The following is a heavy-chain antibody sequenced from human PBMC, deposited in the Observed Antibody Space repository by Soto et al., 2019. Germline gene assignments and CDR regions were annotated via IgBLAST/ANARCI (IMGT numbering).Heavy chain of an antibody. CDR2: ISAYNGNT. V-gene: IGHV1-18*01. Sequence: QVQLVQSGAEVKKPGASVKVSCKASGYTFTSYGISWVRQAPGQGLEWMGWISAYNGNTNYAQKLQGRVTLTTDTSTSTAYMELRGLRSDDTAVYYCARSRYGDYTPEGYAFYIWGQGTMVTFSS. CDR3: ARSRYGDYTPEGYAFYI. CDR1: GYTFTSYG. D-gene: IGHD4-17*01. J-gene: IGHJ3*02.